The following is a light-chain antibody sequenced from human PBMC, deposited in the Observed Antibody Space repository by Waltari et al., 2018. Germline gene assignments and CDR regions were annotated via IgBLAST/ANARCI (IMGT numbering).Light chain of an antibody. CDR2: DAS. Sequence: ETMLTQSPGTLALSPGERATLPCRASQSIGSSLAWYQHIPGQAPRLLFYDASNRATGIPARFSGSGSGTDFTLTISSLEPEDFAVYYCQQRINWPRTFGQGTKVEIK. CDR1: QSIGSS. J-gene: IGKJ1*01. V-gene: IGKV3-11*01. CDR3: QQRINWPRT.